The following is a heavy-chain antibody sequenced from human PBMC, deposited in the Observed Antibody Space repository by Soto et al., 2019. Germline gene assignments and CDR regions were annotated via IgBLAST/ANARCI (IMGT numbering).Heavy chain of an antibody. CDR2: ISWNSGSI. CDR1: GFTFDDYA. V-gene: IGHV3-9*01. D-gene: IGHD4-17*01. Sequence: GGSLRLSCAASGFTFDDYAMHWVRQAPGKGLEWVSGISWNSGSIGYADSVKGRFTISRDNAKNSLYLQMNSLRAEDTALYYCAKFSGPPHYGDYGFFAFDIWGQGTMVTVSS. J-gene: IGHJ3*02. CDR3: AKFSGPPHYGDYGFFAFDI.